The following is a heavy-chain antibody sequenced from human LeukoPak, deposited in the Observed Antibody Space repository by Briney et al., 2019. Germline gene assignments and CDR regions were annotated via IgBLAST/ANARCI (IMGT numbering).Heavy chain of an antibody. V-gene: IGHV1-2*02. D-gene: IGHD5-12*01. CDR1: GYTFSYYY. J-gene: IGHJ4*02. Sequence: ASVKVSCKASGYTFSYYYMHRVRQAPGQGLEWMGWINPNSGGTNYAQKFQGRVTMTRDTSISTAYMELSGLRSDDTAVYYCARGGGSGYDYDYWGQGTLVTVSS. CDR2: INPNSGGT. CDR3: ARGGGSGYDYDY.